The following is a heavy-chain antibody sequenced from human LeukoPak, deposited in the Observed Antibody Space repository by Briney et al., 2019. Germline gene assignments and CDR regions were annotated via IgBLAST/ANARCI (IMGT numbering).Heavy chain of an antibody. CDR1: AYSFTNYW. CDR2: IDPSDSYT. V-gene: IGHV5-10-1*01. Sequence: PGESLKISCKGSAYSFTNYWINWVRQMPGKGLEWMGKIDPSDSYTNYSPSFQGHVTISADKSISTAYLQWSSLKASDTAMYYCARSLSSGWPGFGYWGQGALVTVSS. CDR3: ARSLSSGWPGFGY. D-gene: IGHD6-19*01. J-gene: IGHJ4*02.